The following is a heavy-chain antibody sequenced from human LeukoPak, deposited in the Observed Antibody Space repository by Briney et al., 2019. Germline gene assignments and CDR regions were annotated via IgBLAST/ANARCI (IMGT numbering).Heavy chain of an antibody. CDR2: INKGGSTT. CDR3: ARGGGLDV. CDR1: GFTFSDSY. V-gene: IGHV3-11*01. D-gene: IGHD3-16*01. J-gene: IGHJ6*02. Sequence: GGSLRLSCAASGFTFSDSYMSWIRQAPGKGLEWVSYINKGGSTTEYADSVKGRFTISRDNAKNSLYLQMNSLRAEDTAVYFCARGGGLDVWGQGATVTVSS.